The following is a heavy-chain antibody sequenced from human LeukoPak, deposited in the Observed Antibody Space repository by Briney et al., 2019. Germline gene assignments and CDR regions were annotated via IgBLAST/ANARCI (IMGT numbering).Heavy chain of an antibody. CDR1: GGSISSYY. D-gene: IGHD2-15*01. Sequence: SETLSLTCTVSGGSISSYYWSWIRQPPGKGLEWIGYIYYSGSTNYNPSLKSRVTISVDTSKNQFSLKLSSVTAADTAVYYCARGSAFWYFDYWGQGTLVTVSS. CDR2: IYYSGST. CDR3: ARGSAFWYFDY. V-gene: IGHV4-59*01. J-gene: IGHJ4*02.